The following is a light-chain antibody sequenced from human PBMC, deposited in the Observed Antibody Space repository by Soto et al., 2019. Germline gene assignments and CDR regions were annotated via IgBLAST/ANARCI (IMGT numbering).Light chain of an antibody. Sequence: EIVVTQSPGTLSLSPGERATVSCRASQSVGSSYLAWYLQTHGQAPRILIYGASSRATGIPDRFSGGGSGTDCTLPLSRLEPEDFAVYYCQQYSSSPLTFGGGTKVDIK. V-gene: IGKV3-20*01. J-gene: IGKJ4*01. CDR2: GAS. CDR3: QQYSSSPLT. CDR1: QSVGSSY.